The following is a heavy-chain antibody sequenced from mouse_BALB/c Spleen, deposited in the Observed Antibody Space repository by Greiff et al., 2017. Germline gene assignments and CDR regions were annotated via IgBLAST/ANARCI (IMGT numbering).Heavy chain of an antibody. V-gene: IGHV5-6-4*01. J-gene: IGHJ4*01. CDR3: TRDSYRYGFMDY. CDR1: GFTFSSYT. CDR2: ISSGGSYT. Sequence: EVKVVESGGGLVKPGGSLKLSCAASGFTFSSYTMSWVRQTPEKRLEWVATISSGGSYTYYPDSVKGRFTISRDNAKNTLYLQMSSLKSEDTAMYYCTRDSYRYGFMDYWGQGTSVTVSS. D-gene: IGHD2-14*01.